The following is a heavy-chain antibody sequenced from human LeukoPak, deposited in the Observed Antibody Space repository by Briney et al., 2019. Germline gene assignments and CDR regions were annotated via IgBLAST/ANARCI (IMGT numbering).Heavy chain of an antibody. CDR2: IIPILGIA. CDR3: ARTSTPNYYGSGSYYNEPQGFDP. CDR1: GGTFSSYA. Sequence: SVKVSCKASGGTFSSYAISWVRQAPGQGLEWMGRIIPILGIANYAQKFQGRVTITVDKSTSTAYMELSSLRSEDTAVYYCARTSTPNYYGSGSYYNEPQGFDPWGQGTLVTVSS. D-gene: IGHD3-10*01. V-gene: IGHV1-69*04. J-gene: IGHJ5*02.